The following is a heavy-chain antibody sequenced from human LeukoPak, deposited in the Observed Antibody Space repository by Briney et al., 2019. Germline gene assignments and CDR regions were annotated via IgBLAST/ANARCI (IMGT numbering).Heavy chain of an antibody. D-gene: IGHD3-22*01. J-gene: IGHJ6*02. CDR3: ARGLRDSSSFLSDYYFGLDV. Sequence: PSETLSLTCTVSGGSISSTNYYWGWIRQPPGKGLEWIASIYYSGSTYYNPSLKSRVTISMHTSKSQYSLEVTSVTAADTAVYFCARGLRDSSSFLSDYYFGLDVWGQGTTVTVSS. CDR1: GGSISSTNYY. V-gene: IGHV4-39*07. CDR2: IYYSGST.